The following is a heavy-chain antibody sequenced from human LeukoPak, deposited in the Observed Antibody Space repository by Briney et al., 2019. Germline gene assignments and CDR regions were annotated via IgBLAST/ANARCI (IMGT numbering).Heavy chain of an antibody. CDR2: IKQDGSEK. J-gene: IGHJ4*02. Sequence: GSLRLSCAASGFTSSSYWMSWVRQAPGKGLEWVANIKQDGSEKYYVDSVKGRFTISRDNAKNSLYLQMNSLRAEDTAVYYCARDRGEYSSSFYDYWGQGTLVTVSS. CDR3: ARDRGEYSSSFYDY. D-gene: IGHD6-6*01. CDR1: GFTSSSYW. V-gene: IGHV3-7*01.